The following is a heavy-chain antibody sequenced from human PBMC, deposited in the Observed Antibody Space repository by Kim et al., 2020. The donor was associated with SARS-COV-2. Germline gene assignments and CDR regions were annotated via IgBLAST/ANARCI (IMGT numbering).Heavy chain of an antibody. V-gene: IGHV4-61*01. J-gene: IGHJ6*02. CDR3: ASRDTGDFWSGYFQGGWGSNGMDV. D-gene: IGHD3-3*01. CDR1: GGSVSSGSYY. Sequence: SETLSLTCTVSGGSVSSGSYYWSWIRQPPGKGLEWIGYIYYSGSTNYNPSLKSRVTISVDTSKNQFSLKLSSVTAADTAVYYCASRDTGDFWSGYFQGGWGSNGMDVWGQGTTVTVSS. CDR2: IYYSGST.